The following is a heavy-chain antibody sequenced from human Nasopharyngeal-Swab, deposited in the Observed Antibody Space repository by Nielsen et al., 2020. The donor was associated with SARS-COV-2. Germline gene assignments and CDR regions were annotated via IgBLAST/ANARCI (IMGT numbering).Heavy chain of an antibody. CDR1: GGSISSSSYY. CDR3: ARAVEMAAILDY. J-gene: IGHJ4*02. Sequence: GSLRLSCTVSGGSISSSSYYWGWIRQPLGKGLEWIGSIYYSGSTYYNPSLKSRVTLSIDTSKNQFSLKLSSVTAADTAVYYCARAVEMAAILDYWGQGALVTVSS. V-gene: IGHV4-39*07. D-gene: IGHD5-24*01. CDR2: IYYSGST.